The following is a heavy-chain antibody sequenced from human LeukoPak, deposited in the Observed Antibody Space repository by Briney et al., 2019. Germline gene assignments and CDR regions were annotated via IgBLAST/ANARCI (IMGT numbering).Heavy chain of an antibody. J-gene: IGHJ5*02. V-gene: IGHV4-4*07. Sequence: SETLSLTCTVSGGSISSYYWSWIRQPAGKGLEWIGRIYTSGSTNYNPSLKSRVTMSVDTSKNQFSLKLSSVTAADTAVYYCARGRSPYGSESEWFDPWGQGTLVTVSS. D-gene: IGHD3-10*01. CDR3: ARGRSPYGSESEWFDP. CDR1: GGSISSYY. CDR2: IYTSGST.